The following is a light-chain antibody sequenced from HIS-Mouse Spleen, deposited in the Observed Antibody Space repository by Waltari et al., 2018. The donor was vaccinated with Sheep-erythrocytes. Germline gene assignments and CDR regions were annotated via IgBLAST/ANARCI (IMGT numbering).Light chain of an antibody. CDR2: KDS. J-gene: IGLJ2*01. CDR1: ALPKPY. CDR3: QAWDSSTAV. Sequence: SYELTQPPSVSVSPGQPARLTCPGDALPKPYAYWYQQKPGQAPVLVIYKDSERPSGIPERFSGSNSGNTATLTISGTQAMDEADYYCQAWDSSTAVFGGGTKLTVL. V-gene: IGLV3-1*01.